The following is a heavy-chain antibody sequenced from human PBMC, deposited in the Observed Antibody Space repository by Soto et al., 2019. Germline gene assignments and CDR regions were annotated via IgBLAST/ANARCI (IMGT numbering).Heavy chain of an antibody. V-gene: IGHV3-72*01. Sequence: GGSLRLSCAASGFTFSDHYMDWVRQAPGKGLEWVGRIRNRANDYTTEYAASVRGRFTISRDDSKNSLFLQMNTLKTEDTAIYFCTRVRSSSWGLDDCDMWGQGTMVTVSS. J-gene: IGHJ3*02. CDR3: TRVRSSSWGLDDCDM. CDR2: IRNRANDYTT. D-gene: IGHD6-13*01. CDR1: GFTFSDHY.